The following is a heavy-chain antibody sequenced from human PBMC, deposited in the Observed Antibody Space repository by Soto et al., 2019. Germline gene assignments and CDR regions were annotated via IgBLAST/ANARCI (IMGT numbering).Heavy chain of an antibody. CDR3: ARMGGILRYFDWLPYLGWSPFDY. CDR2: IYYSGST. CDR1: GGSISSYY. V-gene: IGHV4-59*01. J-gene: IGHJ4*02. D-gene: IGHD3-9*01. Sequence: SETLSLTCTVSGGSISSYYWSWIRQPPGKGLEWIGYIYYSGSTNYNPSLKSRVTISVDTSKNQFSLKLSSVTAADTAVYYCARMGGILRYFDWLPYLGWSPFDYWGQGTLVTVSS.